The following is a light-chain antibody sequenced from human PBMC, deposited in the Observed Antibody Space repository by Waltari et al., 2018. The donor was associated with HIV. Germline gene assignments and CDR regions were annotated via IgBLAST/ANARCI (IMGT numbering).Light chain of an antibody. CDR2: GDN. CDR3: QSYDSSLSGSVV. V-gene: IGLV1-40*01. CDR1: SSNIGAGYD. J-gene: IGLJ2*01. Sequence: QSVLTQPPSVSGAPGQRVTISCTGSSSNIGAGYDAPEYRQLPGTAPKLLFYGDNNRPSGVPDRFSGSKSGTSASLAITGLQAEDEANYYCQSYDSSLSGSVVFGGGTKLTVL.